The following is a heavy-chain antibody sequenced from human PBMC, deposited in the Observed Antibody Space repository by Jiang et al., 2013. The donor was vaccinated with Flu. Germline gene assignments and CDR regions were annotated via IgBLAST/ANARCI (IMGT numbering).Heavy chain of an antibody. D-gene: IGHD6-19*01. J-gene: IGHJ4*02. CDR2: ISTSVSCT. CDR1: GFTFSSYA. CDR3: AKDREESAVAGPFDY. V-gene: IGHV3-23*01. Sequence: VQLLESGGGLVQPGGSLRLSCAASGFTFSSYAMSWVRQAPGKGLEWVSTISTSVSCTYSAQSGKGRFTISRDNSKNTLYLQMNSLRVEDTAVYYCAKDREESAVAGPFDYWGQGTLVTVSS.